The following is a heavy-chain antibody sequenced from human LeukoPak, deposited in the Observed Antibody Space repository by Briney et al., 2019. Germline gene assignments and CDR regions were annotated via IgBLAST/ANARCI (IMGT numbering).Heavy chain of an antibody. CDR1: GFTFSSYS. CDR3: ARDGYYYDSSGYYQEAFDI. J-gene: IGHJ3*02. D-gene: IGHD3-22*01. V-gene: IGHV3-21*01. CDR2: ISSSSSYI. Sequence: GGSLRLSCAASGFTFSSYSMNWVRQAPGKGREWVSCISSSSSYIYYADSVKGRFTISRDNAKNSLYLQMNGLRAEDTAVYYCARDGYYYDSSGYYQEAFDIWGQGTMVTVCS.